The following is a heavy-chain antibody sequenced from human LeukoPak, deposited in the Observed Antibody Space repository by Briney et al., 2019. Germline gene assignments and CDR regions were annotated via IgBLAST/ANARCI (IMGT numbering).Heavy chain of an antibody. D-gene: IGHD6-13*01. Sequence: KPSETLSLTCAVSGGSISSRSYYWGWIRQPPGKGLEWIGSVYYSGRTYYNPSLKSRVTIYVDTSKNQFSLKLSSVTAADTAVYFCARPNRGSVAAAFDSWGQGTLVTVSS. CDR2: VYYSGRT. CDR3: ARPNRGSVAAAFDS. J-gene: IGHJ4*02. CDR1: GGSISSRSYY. V-gene: IGHV4-39*01.